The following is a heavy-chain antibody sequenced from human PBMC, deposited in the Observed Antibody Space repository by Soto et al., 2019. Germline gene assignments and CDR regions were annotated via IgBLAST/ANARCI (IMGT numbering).Heavy chain of an antibody. CDR2: ISGSGGST. J-gene: IGHJ4*02. CDR3: AKDYIVVVPAALSFTFDY. D-gene: IGHD2-2*01. Sequence: GGSLRLSCAASGFTFSSYAMSWVRQAPGKGLEWVSAISGSGGSTYYADSVKGRFTISRDNSKNTLYLQMNSLRAEDTAVYYCAKDYIVVVPAALSFTFDYWGQGTLVTVSS. V-gene: IGHV3-23*01. CDR1: GFTFSSYA.